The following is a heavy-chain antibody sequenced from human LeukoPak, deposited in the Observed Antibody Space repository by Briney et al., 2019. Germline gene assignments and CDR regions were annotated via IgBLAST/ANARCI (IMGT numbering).Heavy chain of an antibody. Sequence: GGSLRLSCAASGFTLSGHSLNWVRQAPGKGLEWLSYINSGSSTVSYADSVRGRFTISRDNSKNTLYLQMNSLRAEDTAVYYCARDPVAAASYYFDYWGQGTLVTVSS. CDR1: GFTLSGHS. CDR2: INSGSSTV. CDR3: ARDPVAAASYYFDY. V-gene: IGHV3-48*01. D-gene: IGHD6-13*01. J-gene: IGHJ4*02.